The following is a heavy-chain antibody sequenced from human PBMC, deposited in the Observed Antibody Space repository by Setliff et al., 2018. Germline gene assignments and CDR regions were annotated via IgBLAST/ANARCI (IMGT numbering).Heavy chain of an antibody. CDR3: ATLRYFDWFLFDY. D-gene: IGHD3-9*01. J-gene: IGHJ4*02. V-gene: IGHV4-39*01. CDR1: GGSISSGSYY. Sequence: SETLSLTCTVSGGSISSGSYYWGWIRQPPGKGLEWIGSIYYSGSTYYNPSLKSRVTISVDTSKNQFSLKLSSVTAADTAVYYCATLRYFDWFLFDYWGQGTLVTVSS. CDR2: IYYSGST.